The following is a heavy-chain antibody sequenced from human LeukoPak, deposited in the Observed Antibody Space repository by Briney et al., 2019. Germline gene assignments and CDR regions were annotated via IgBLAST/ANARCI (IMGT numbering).Heavy chain of an antibody. CDR1: GFTFSSYS. Sequence: GGSLRLSCAASGFTFSSYSMNWVRQAPGKGLEWVSSISSSSSYIYYADSVKGRFTISRDNAKNSLYLQMNSPRAEDTAVYYCARDMDYYGSGSPIFDYWGQGTLVTVSS. J-gene: IGHJ4*02. V-gene: IGHV3-21*01. CDR3: ARDMDYYGSGSPIFDY. D-gene: IGHD3-10*01. CDR2: ISSSSSYI.